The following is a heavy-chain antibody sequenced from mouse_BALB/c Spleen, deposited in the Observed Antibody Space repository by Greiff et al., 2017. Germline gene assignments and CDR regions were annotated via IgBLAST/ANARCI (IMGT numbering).Heavy chain of an antibody. CDR1: GFNIKDTY. Sequence: DVQLQESGAELVKPGASVKLSCTASGFNIKDTYMHWVKQRPEQGLEWIGRIDPANGNTKYDPKFQGKATITADTSSNTAYLQLSSLTSEDTAVYYCARDDYDGGDAMDYWGQGTSVTVSS. V-gene: IGHV14-3*02. CDR2: IDPANGNT. D-gene: IGHD2-4*01. CDR3: ARDDYDGGDAMDY. J-gene: IGHJ4*01.